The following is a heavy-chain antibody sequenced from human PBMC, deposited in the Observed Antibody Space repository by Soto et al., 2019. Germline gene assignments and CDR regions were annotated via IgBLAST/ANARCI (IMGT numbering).Heavy chain of an antibody. Sequence: QDQLVQCGVEVKKPGASVKVSCKASGYSFTNYGITWVRQAPGQGFEWMGWISAYNGNTNYAQKFQGRVTLTTDASTSTGYLELRSLRSDDTAVYYCARDRGVAPPVAGNTHYYYYMDVWGKGTTVTVSS. CDR3: ARDRGVAPPVAGNTHYYYYMDV. CDR1: GYSFTNYG. V-gene: IGHV1-18*01. J-gene: IGHJ6*03. CDR2: ISAYNGNT. D-gene: IGHD6-19*01.